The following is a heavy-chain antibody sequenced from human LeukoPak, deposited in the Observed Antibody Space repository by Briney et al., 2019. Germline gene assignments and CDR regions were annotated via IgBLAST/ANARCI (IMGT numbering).Heavy chain of an antibody. Sequence: GGSLRLSCAASGFTFSNAWMSWVRQAPGKGLEWVGRIKGKTDGGTTDYAAPVKGRFTISRDDSKNTLYLQMNSLKTEDTAVYYCTTDPGGSYQLFDYWGQGTLVTVSS. CDR3: TTDPGGSYQLFDY. J-gene: IGHJ4*02. V-gene: IGHV3-15*01. D-gene: IGHD1-26*01. CDR2: IKGKTDGGTT. CDR1: GFTFSNAW.